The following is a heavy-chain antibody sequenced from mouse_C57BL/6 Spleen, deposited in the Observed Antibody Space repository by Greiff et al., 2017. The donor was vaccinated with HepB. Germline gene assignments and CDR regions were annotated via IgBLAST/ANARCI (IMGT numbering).Heavy chain of an antibody. CDR1: GFTFSDYG. Sequence: EVQGVESGGGLVKPGGSLKLSCAASGFTFSDYGMHWVRQAPEKGLEWVAYISSGSSTIYYADTVKGRFTISRDNAKNTLFLQMTSLRSEDTAMYYCARVVDYYGSSPFAYWGQGTLVTVSA. CDR3: ARVVDYYGSSPFAY. CDR2: ISSGSSTI. J-gene: IGHJ3*01. V-gene: IGHV5-17*01. D-gene: IGHD1-1*01.